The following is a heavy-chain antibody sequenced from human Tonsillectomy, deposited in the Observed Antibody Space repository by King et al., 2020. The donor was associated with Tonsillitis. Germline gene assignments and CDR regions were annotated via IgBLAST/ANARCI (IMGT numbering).Heavy chain of an antibody. V-gene: IGHV3-15*01. Sequence: VQLVESGGGLVKPGGSLRLSCAASGFSFTHAWVTSVRQAPGAGLEWGGRIKSKTDGGTTDYTTPVKGRFIISRDDSKNTLYLQMNSLKTEDTAVYYCTTAIYVTGLDYWGQGTLVTVSS. CDR1: GFSFTHAW. CDR3: TTAIYVTGLDY. D-gene: IGHD2-21*02. CDR2: IKSKTDGGTT. J-gene: IGHJ4*02.